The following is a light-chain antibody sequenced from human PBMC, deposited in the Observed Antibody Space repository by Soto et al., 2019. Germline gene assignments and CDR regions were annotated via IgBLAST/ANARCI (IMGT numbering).Light chain of an antibody. V-gene: IGLV1-47*01. CDR2: RDN. CDR3: AACDDTLSGDWV. Sequence: QSVLSQPPSASGPPGQRVTISCSGSISNVGSNYVYWYQQLPGTAPKLLIYRDNQRPSGVPDRCSASKSGTSAYLAISGLRSEDEAVYYCAACDDTLSGDWVFGGGTKVTVL. CDR1: ISNVGSNY. J-gene: IGLJ3*02.